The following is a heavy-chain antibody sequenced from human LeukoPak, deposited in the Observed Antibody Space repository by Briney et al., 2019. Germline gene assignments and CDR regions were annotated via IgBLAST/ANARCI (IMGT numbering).Heavy chain of an antibody. Sequence: GGSLRLSCAASGFTFSSYCMSWVRQAPGKGLEWVANIKQDGTEIYYVDSVKGRFTISRDNAKNSLYLQMDGLRAEDTAVYYSAGAAVSLYTYGSPFDYWGQGTLVTVSS. CDR2: IKQDGTEI. CDR1: GFTFSSYC. J-gene: IGHJ4*02. CDR3: AGAAVSLYTYGSPFDY. D-gene: IGHD3-16*01. V-gene: IGHV3-7*01.